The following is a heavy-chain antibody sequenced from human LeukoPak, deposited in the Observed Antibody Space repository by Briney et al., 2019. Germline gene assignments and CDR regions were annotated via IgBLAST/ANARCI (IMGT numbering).Heavy chain of an antibody. D-gene: IGHD2-15*01. CDR2: INHSGST. V-gene: IGHV4-34*01. CDR3: ASVLARGVAASYYYYGMDV. J-gene: IGHJ6*02. Sequence: SETLSLTCAVYGGSFSGYYWSWIRQPPGKGLEWIGEINHSGSTNYNPSLKSRVTISVDTSKNQFSLKLSSVTAADTAVYYCASVLARGVAASYYYYGMDVWGQGTTVTVSS. CDR1: GGSFSGYY.